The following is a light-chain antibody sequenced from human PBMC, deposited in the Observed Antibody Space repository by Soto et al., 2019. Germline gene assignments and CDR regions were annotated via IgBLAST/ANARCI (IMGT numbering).Light chain of an antibody. J-gene: IGKJ1*01. Sequence: EIELTKLPATRSLSPGERATLYCRASQSISSSYVSWYQQKPGQPPRLLIYGASSGAAGIPGRCSGGWSGTVFTLTISILQAEFVTVYCCQQYNCSPRTFGQGTKVDIK. CDR3: QQYNCSPRT. CDR2: GAS. V-gene: IGKV3-20*01. CDR1: QSISSSY.